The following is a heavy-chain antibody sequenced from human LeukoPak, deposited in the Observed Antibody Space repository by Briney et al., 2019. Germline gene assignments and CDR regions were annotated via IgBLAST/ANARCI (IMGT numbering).Heavy chain of an antibody. Sequence: ASVKVSCKASGYIFTNYYIHWVRQAPGQGLEWMGIINPSGGSTSYAQKFQGRVTMTRDMSTSTVYMELSSLRSEDTAVYYCARAIPPKTGDFDYWGQGTLVTVSS. CDR1: GYIFTNYY. CDR3: ARAIPPKTGDFDY. J-gene: IGHJ4*02. CDR2: INPSGGST. V-gene: IGHV1-46*01. D-gene: IGHD1-1*01.